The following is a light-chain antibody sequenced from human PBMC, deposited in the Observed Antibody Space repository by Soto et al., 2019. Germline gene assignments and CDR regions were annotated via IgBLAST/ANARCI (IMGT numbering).Light chain of an antibody. CDR2: GAS. Sequence: EIVLTQSPGTLSLSPGERATLSCRASQSISTSNLAWYQQRPGQAPRLLVYGASSRATGIPDRFSGSGSGTDFTLTISRLEPEDSAVYYCQQFDNALWTFGQGTKVEIK. V-gene: IGKV3-20*01. CDR1: QSISTSN. J-gene: IGKJ1*01. CDR3: QQFDNALWT.